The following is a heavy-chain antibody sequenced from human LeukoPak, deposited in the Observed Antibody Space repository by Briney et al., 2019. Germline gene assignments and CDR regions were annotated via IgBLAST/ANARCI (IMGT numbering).Heavy chain of an antibody. V-gene: IGHV3-23*01. CDR2: MSGSGGST. CDR1: GFTFSSYA. D-gene: IGHD3-16*02. CDR3: AKGIYDYVWGSYRYDNWFDP. J-gene: IGHJ5*02. Sequence: GGSLRLSCAASGFTFSSYAMSWVRQAPGKGMEWVSAMSGSGGSTYYADSVKGRFTTSRENSKKTLYLQITSLRAEATAVYSCAKGIYDYVWGSYRYDNWFDPWGQGTLVTVSS.